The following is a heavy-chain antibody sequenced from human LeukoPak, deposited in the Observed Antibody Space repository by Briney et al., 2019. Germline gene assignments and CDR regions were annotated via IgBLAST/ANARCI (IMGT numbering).Heavy chain of an antibody. V-gene: IGHV3-73*01. CDR3: TRHSPSYYYDSSGYYRIAEYFQH. Sequence: PGGSLKLSCAASGFTFSRSAMHWVRQASGKGLEWVGRIRSKANSYATAYAASVKGRFTISRDDSKNTAYLQMNSLKTEDTAVYYCTRHSPSYYYDSSGYYRIAEYFQHWGQGTLVTVSS. J-gene: IGHJ1*01. D-gene: IGHD3-22*01. CDR2: IRSKANSYAT. CDR1: GFTFSRSA.